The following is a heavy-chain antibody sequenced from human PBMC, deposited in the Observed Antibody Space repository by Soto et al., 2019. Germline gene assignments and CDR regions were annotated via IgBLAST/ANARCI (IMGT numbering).Heavy chain of an antibody. CDR3: AKPPQFSLTGYFDY. D-gene: IGHD3-3*01. Sequence: QVQLVESGGGVVQPGRSLRLSCAASGFTFSSYGMHWVRQAPGKGLEWVAVISYDGSNKYYADSVKGRFTISRDNSKNTLYLQMNSLRAEDTAVYYCAKPPQFSLTGYFDYWGQGTLVTVSS. CDR2: ISYDGSNK. J-gene: IGHJ4*02. V-gene: IGHV3-30*18. CDR1: GFTFSSYG.